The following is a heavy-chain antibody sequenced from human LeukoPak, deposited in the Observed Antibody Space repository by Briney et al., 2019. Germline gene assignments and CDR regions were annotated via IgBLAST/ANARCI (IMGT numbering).Heavy chain of an antibody. CDR3: ASARHGDYVWDY. J-gene: IGHJ4*02. CDR1: GYSFTYW. V-gene: IGHV5-51*01. Sequence: LGESLQISCKGSGYSFTYWIGWVRQMPGKGLEWMGIIYSGDSHTKYSPSFQGRVTISADKSISTAYLQWSSLEASDTAMYYCASARHGDYVWDYWGQGTLATVSS. D-gene: IGHD4-17*01. CDR2: IYSGDSHT.